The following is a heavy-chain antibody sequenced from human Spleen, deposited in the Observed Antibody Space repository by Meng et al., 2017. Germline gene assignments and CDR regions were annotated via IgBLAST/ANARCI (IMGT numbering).Heavy chain of an antibody. Sequence: QVQLVQSGAEVKEPGASVKVSCKASGYTFTSYYIHWVRQAPGQGLEWMGWISAYNGDTKYARKIQGRVTMTTDTSTSTAYMELRSLRSDDTAVYYCARVDEGGAAWFDPWGQGTLVTVSS. CDR1: GYTFTSYY. D-gene: IGHD6-25*01. V-gene: IGHV1-18*04. J-gene: IGHJ5*02. CDR3: ARVDEGGAAWFDP. CDR2: ISAYNGDT.